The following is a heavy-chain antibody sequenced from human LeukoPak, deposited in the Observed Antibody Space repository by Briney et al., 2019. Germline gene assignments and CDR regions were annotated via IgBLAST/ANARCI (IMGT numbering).Heavy chain of an antibody. Sequence: SETLSLTCTVSGGSISSHYWSWIRQPPGKGLEWIGYIYYSGSTNYNPSLKSRVTISVDTSKNQFSLKLSSVTAADTAVYYCARLPSSYVLGYWYFDLWGRGTLVTVSS. CDR1: GGSISSHY. J-gene: IGHJ2*01. CDR3: ARLPSSYVLGYWYFDL. V-gene: IGHV4-59*11. CDR2: IYYSGST. D-gene: IGHD3-16*01.